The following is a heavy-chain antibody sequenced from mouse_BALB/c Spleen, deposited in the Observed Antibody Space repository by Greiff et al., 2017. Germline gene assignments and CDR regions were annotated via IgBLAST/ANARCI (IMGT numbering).Heavy chain of an antibody. J-gene: IGHJ4*01. Sequence: VQLKESGPGLVAPSQSLSITCTVSGFSLTGYGVNWVRQPPGKGLEWLGMIWGDGSTDYNSALKSRLSISKDNSKSQVFLKMNSLQTDDTARYYCAKIYYYGSHAMDYWGQGTSVTVSS. V-gene: IGHV2-6-7*01. CDR3: AKIYYYGSHAMDY. CDR2: IWGDGST. D-gene: IGHD1-1*01. CDR1: GFSLTGYG.